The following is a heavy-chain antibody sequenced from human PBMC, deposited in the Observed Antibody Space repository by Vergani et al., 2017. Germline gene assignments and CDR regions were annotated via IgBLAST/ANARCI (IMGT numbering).Heavy chain of an antibody. V-gene: IGHV1-69*02. CDR1: GGTFSSYT. CDR2: IIPILGIA. CDR3: ARVYAYYYDSSGYYLLDAFDI. D-gene: IGHD3-22*01. Sequence: QVQLVQSGAEVKKPGSSVKVSCKASGGTFSSYTISWVRQAPGQGLEWMGRIIPILGIANYAQKFQGRVTITADKSTSTAYMELSSLRSEDTAVYYCARVYAYYYDSSGYYLLDAFDIWGQGTMVTVSS. J-gene: IGHJ3*02.